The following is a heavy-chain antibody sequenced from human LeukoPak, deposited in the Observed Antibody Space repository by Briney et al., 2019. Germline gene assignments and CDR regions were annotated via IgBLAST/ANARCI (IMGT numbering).Heavy chain of an antibody. Sequence: GGSLRLSCAASGFTFSSYSMNWVRQAPGKGLEWVSYISSSSSTIYYADSVKGRFTISRDNAKNSLYLQMNSLRAEDTAVYYCARAAGGTRRSYDYWGQGTLVTVSS. CDR1: GFTFSSYS. J-gene: IGHJ4*02. V-gene: IGHV3-48*01. D-gene: IGHD1-1*01. CDR2: ISSSSSTI. CDR3: ARAAGGTRRSYDY.